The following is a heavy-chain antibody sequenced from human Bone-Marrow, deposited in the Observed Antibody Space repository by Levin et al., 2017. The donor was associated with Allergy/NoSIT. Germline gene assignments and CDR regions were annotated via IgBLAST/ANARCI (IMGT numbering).Heavy chain of an antibody. Sequence: PGGSLRLSCAASGFTFSSYPMHWVRQAPGKGLDWVAVIWYDGSNKHCADSVKGRFTISSDNSKNTLYLQMNSLRAEDTAVYYCARDHPTAMDYWGQGALVAVSS. CDR2: IWYDGSNK. CDR1: GFTFSSYP. CDR3: ARDHPTAMDY. J-gene: IGHJ4*02. V-gene: IGHV3-33*01.